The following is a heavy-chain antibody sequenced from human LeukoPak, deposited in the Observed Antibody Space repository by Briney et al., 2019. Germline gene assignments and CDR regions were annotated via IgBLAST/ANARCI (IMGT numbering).Heavy chain of an antibody. V-gene: IGHV1-69*04. CDR3: AKDTSPGSGRRPHYFDY. D-gene: IGHD3-10*01. Sequence: SVKVSCKASGGTFSSYAISWVRQAPGQGLEWMGRIIPILGIANYAQKFQGRVTITADKSTSTAYMELSSLRSEDTALYYCAKDTSPGSGRRPHYFDYWGQGTLVTVSS. CDR2: IIPILGIA. J-gene: IGHJ4*02. CDR1: GGTFSSYA.